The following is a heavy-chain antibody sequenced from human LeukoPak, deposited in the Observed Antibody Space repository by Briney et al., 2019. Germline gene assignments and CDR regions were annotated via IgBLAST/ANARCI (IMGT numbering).Heavy chain of an antibody. CDR2: IDTNTGNP. Sequence: ASVTVSCTGSGYTFTKYAISWVRQAPGQGLEYMGWIDTNTGNPTYAQGFTGRFVFSLDTSVSTAYLQISSLKAEDSAIYFCANCYDSSGFFAYWGQGTLVTVSS. J-gene: IGHJ4*02. CDR1: GYTFTKYA. V-gene: IGHV7-4-1*02. CDR3: ANCYDSSGFFAY. D-gene: IGHD3-22*01.